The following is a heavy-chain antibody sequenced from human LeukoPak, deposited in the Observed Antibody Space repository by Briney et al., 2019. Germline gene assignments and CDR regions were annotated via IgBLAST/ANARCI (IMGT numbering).Heavy chain of an antibody. V-gene: IGHV4-34*01. D-gene: IGHD3-22*01. CDR3: ARVAGYYDSSGYYSLDAFDI. CDR2: INHSGST. J-gene: IGHJ3*02. CDR1: GGSFSGYY. Sequence: SETLSLTCAVYGGSFSGYYWSRIRQPPGKGLEWIGEINHSGSTNYNPSLKSRVTISVDTSKNQFSLKLSSVTAADTAVYYCARVAGYYDSSGYYSLDAFDIWGQGTMVTVSS.